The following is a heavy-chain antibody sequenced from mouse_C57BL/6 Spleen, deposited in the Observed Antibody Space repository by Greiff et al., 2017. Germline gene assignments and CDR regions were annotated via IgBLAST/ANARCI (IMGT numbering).Heavy chain of an antibody. CDR1: GFTFSSYA. D-gene: IGHD1-1*01. Sequence: EVKLVESGEGLVKPGGSLKLSCAASGFTFSSYAMSWVRQTPEKRLEWVAYISSGGDYIYYADTVKGRFTISRDNARNTLYLQMSSLKSEDTAMYYCTIYYGSSYRYFDVWGTGTTVTVSS. V-gene: IGHV5-9-1*02. CDR2: ISSGGDYI. J-gene: IGHJ1*03. CDR3: TIYYGSSYRYFDV.